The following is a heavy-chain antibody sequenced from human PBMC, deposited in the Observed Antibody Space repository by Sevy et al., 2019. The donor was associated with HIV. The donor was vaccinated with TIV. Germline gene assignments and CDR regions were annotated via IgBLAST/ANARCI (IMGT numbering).Heavy chain of an antibody. Sequence: GGSLRLSCAVSGFTFNNAWMNWVRQAPGTGLQWVGLIKSKIDGETTDYAAPLKGRFTISRDDSKNTLYLQMNSLKIEDTAVYHCATAPGYYDSAPLDYWGPGTLVTVSS. CDR3: ATAPGYYDSAPLDY. V-gene: IGHV3-15*01. CDR1: GFTFNNAW. D-gene: IGHD3-22*01. J-gene: IGHJ4*02. CDR2: IKSKIDGETT.